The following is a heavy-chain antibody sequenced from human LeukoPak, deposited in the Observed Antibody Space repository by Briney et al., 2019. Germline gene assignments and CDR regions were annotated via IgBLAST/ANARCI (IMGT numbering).Heavy chain of an antibody. J-gene: IGHJ5*02. CDR3: ARDRSGFAAAEGNWFDP. CDR2: ISSSGSTI. V-gene: IGHV3-11*01. D-gene: IGHD6-13*01. Sequence: GGSLRLSCAASGFTFSTYGMSWVRQAPGKGLEWVSYISSSGSTIYYADSVKGRFTISRDNAKNSLYLQMNSLRAEDTAVYYCARDRSGFAAAEGNWFDPWGQGTLVTVSS. CDR1: GFTFSTYG.